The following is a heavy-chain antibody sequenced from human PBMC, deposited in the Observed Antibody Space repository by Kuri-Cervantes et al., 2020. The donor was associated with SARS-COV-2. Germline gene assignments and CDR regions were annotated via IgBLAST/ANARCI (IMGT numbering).Heavy chain of an antibody. J-gene: IGHJ4*02. D-gene: IGHD2-15*01. CDR1: GYSFTSYW. CDR3: ARRCSGGSCYGDFDY. CDR2: IYPGDSDT. Sequence: GGSLRLSCKGSGYSFTSYWIGWVRQMPGKGLEWMGIIYPGDSDTRYSPSSQGQVTISADKSISTAYLQWSSLKASDTAMYYCARRCSGGSCYGDFDYWGQGTLVTVSS. V-gene: IGHV5-51*01.